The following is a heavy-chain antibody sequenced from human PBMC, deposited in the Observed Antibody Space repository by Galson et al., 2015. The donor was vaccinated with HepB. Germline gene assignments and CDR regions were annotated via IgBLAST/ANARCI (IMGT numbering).Heavy chain of an antibody. J-gene: IGHJ5*02. CDR2: INTNAGNP. CDR3: ARRWPSDYFNWFDP. CDR1: GYTFTSYA. Sequence: SVKVSCKASGYTFTSYAMNWVRQAPGQGLEWMGWINTNAGNPTYAQGFTGRFVFSLDTSVSTAYLQISSLKAEDTAVYYCARRWPSDYFNWFDPWGQGTLVTVSS. V-gene: IGHV7-4-1*02. D-gene: IGHD2/OR15-2a*01.